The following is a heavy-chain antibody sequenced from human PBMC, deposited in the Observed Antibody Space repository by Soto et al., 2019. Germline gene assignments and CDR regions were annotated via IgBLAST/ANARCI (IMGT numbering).Heavy chain of an antibody. CDR1: GGSFNGYY. CDR2: MYTSGST. J-gene: IGHJ4*02. D-gene: IGHD3-22*01. V-gene: IGHV4-4*07. CDR3: ARGALMDYYDSSGYYFDY. Sequence: SETLSLTCTVSGGSFNGYYWSWIQQPAGKGLESIGRMYTSGSTNYNPSLKSRVTMSIDTSENQFSLKLTSVTAADTAVYYCARGALMDYYDSSGYYFDYWGQGTPVTVSS.